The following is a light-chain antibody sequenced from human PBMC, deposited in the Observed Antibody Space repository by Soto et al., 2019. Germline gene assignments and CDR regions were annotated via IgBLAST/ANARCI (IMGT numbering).Light chain of an antibody. CDR3: QQHYTTPPT. CDR2: WAS. J-gene: IGKJ3*01. Sequence: DIVMTQSPDSMAVSLGERATINCKSSQSVLYSSTNKNYVAWYQQKPGQPPKLLIYWASTRKSRVPDRFSGSGSGTDFTLTISSLQAEDVAVYYCQQHYTTPPTFGPGTKVDIK. CDR1: QSVLYSSTNKNY. V-gene: IGKV4-1*01.